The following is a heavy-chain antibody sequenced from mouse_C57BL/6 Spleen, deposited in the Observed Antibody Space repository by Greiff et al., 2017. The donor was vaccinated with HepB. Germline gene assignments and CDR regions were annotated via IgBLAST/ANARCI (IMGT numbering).Heavy chain of an antibody. CDR3: AREGAGDGYYSWFAY. Sequence: VQLQQSGAELVKPGASVKLSCKASGYTFTSYWMHWVKQRPGQGLEWIGMIHPNSGSTNYNEKFKSKATLTVDKSSSTAYMQLCSLTAEDSAVYYCAREGAGDGYYSWFAYWGQGTLVTVSA. D-gene: IGHD2-3*01. CDR1: GYTFTSYW. J-gene: IGHJ3*01. CDR2: IHPNSGST. V-gene: IGHV1-64*01.